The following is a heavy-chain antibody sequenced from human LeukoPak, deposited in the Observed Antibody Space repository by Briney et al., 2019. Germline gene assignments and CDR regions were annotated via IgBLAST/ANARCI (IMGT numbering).Heavy chain of an antibody. Sequence: SETLSLTCTVSGGSISSYYWSWIRQPPGKGLEWIGYIYYSGSTNYNPSLKSRVTISADTYKNQFSLKLSPVTAADTAVYYCARLYYGSGNAFDYWGQGTLVTV. J-gene: IGHJ4*02. D-gene: IGHD3-10*01. V-gene: IGHV4-59*01. CDR1: GGSISSYY. CDR2: IYYSGST. CDR3: ARLYYGSGNAFDY.